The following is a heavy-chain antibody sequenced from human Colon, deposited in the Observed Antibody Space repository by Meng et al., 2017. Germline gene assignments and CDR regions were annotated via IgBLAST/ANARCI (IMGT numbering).Heavy chain of an antibody. Sequence: VQLHGSLPGLFMPSGTLSLSYTRSVGSAIRNSYCSSCIRQPPGKGLEWIGFLYYSGSTNYNPSLKSRVTISVDTSKNQFSLKVSSVTAADTAVYYCARDSGYDKNWFDPWGQGTLVTVSS. D-gene: IGHD5-12*01. V-gene: IGHV4-61*01. CDR3: ARDSGYDKNWFDP. CDR2: LYYSGST. CDR1: VGSAIRNSYC. J-gene: IGHJ5*02.